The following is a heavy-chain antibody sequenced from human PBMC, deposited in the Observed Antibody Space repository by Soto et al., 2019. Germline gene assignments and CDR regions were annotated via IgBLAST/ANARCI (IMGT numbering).Heavy chain of an antibody. CDR1: GFTFSSYA. CDR2: ISYDGSNK. V-gene: IGHV3-30-3*01. Sequence: QVQLVESGGGVVQPGRSLRLSCAASGFTFSSYAMHWVRQAPGKGLEWVAVISYDGSNKYYADSVKGRFTISRDNSKNTLYLQMNSLRPEDTAVYYCARDRLRYNWNDFPYYYYGRAVWGQGTTVPVSS. CDR3: ARDRLRYNWNDFPYYYYGRAV. J-gene: IGHJ6*02. D-gene: IGHD1-1*01.